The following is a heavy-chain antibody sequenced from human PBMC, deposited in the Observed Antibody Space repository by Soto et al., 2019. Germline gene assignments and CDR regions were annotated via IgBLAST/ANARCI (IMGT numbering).Heavy chain of an antibody. CDR3: AGSRRWSGIWSNGMDV. CDR2: SNPIFGKA. D-gene: IGHD3-3*01. J-gene: IGHJ6*02. Sequence: QVQRVQSGAEVKKPGSSVKVSCKASGGTFRSYAISWVRQAPGQGLEWMGGSNPIFGKANYEQKCQGRVTITADEATSTAYMELSSLSSEDTAVYYCAGSRRWSGIWSNGMDVWGQGTTVTVSS. V-gene: IGHV1-69*12. CDR1: GGTFRSYA.